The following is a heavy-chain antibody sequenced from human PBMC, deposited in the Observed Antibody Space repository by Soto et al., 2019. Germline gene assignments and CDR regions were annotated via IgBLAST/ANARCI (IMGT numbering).Heavy chain of an antibody. CDR1: GYTYPSYW. D-gene: IGHD3-10*01. CDR3: ARRILLWSVRDAFDI. J-gene: IGHJ3*02. CDR2: IYPEDSDT. V-gene: IGHV5-51*03. Sequence: EVQRVQSGAEVKKPGESLKISCKGFGYTYPSYWIGWVRQMPGKGLEWMGIIYPEDSDTRYSPSFQGQVTISADKSISTAYLQWSSLKSSDTAMYYCARRILLWSVRDAFDIWGQGTMVTVSS.